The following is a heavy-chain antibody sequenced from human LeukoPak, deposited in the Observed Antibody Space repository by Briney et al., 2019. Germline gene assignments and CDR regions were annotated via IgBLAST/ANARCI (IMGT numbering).Heavy chain of an antibody. CDR3: ASPALDDAFDI. D-gene: IGHD1-1*01. V-gene: IGHV1-2*02. CDR1: GYTFTSYG. Sequence: ASVKVSCKASGYTFTSYGISWVRQAPGQGLEWMGWINPNSGGTNYAQKFQGRVTMTRDTSISTAYMELSRLRSDDTAVYYCASPALDDAFDIWGQGTMVTVSS. J-gene: IGHJ3*02. CDR2: INPNSGGT.